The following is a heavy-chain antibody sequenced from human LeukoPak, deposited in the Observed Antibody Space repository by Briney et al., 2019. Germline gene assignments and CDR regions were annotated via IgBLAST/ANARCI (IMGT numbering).Heavy chain of an antibody. Sequence: SVKVSCKASGGTFSSYAISWVRQAPGQGLEWMGGIIPIFGTANYAQKFQGRVTITADESTSTAYMELSSLRSEDTAVYYCASSRGSYYGYFQHWGQGTLVTVSS. CDR1: GGTFSSYA. CDR3: ASSRGSYYGYFQH. CDR2: IIPIFGTA. J-gene: IGHJ1*01. V-gene: IGHV1-69*01. D-gene: IGHD1-26*01.